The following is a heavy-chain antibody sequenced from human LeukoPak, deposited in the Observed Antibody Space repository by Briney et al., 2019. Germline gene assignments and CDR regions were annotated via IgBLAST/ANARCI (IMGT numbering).Heavy chain of an antibody. J-gene: IGHJ4*02. Sequence: TGGSLRLSCTAAGFTFSTYSMNWVRQAPGKGLEWVSHISASSEIISYADSVKGRFTISRDNAKNSLYLQMNSLRAEDMAVYYCARDKDWAFDYWGQGTLVPVSS. V-gene: IGHV3-48*01. D-gene: IGHD3-9*01. CDR1: GFTFSTYS. CDR2: ISASSEII. CDR3: ARDKDWAFDY.